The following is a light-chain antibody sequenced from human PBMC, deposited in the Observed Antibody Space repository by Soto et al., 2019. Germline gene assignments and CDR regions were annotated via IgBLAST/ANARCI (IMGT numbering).Light chain of an antibody. CDR3: QQHGSSPRIT. CDR2: GAS. Sequence: ELVLTQSPGTLSLSPGDRATLSCRGSQSVSSSYLAWYQQKPGQAPRLLIYGASSRATGIPDRFSGSGSGTDFTLTISSLQSEDFAVYYCQQHGSSPRITCGQGTRLEIK. J-gene: IGKJ5*01. V-gene: IGKV3-20*01. CDR1: QSVSSSY.